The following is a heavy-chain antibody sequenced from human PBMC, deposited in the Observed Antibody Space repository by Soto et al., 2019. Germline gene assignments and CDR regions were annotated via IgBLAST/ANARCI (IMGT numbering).Heavy chain of an antibody. V-gene: IGHV1-2*02. Sequence: ASVKVSCKSSGYTFTAYYIHWVRQAPGHGLEWMGWINPNGGGTKYAQKFQGRVTMTRDTSINTAYMELTRLTSDDTAVFYCARAVHTMIQGVRFRVDQWGQGTLVTVSS. CDR1: GYTFTAYY. J-gene: IGHJ4*02. CDR3: ARAVHTMIQGVRFRVDQ. CDR2: INPNGGGT. D-gene: IGHD3-10*01.